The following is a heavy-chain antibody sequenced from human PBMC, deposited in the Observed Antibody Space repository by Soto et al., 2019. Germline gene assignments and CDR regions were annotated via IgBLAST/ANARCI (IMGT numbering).Heavy chain of an antibody. J-gene: IGHJ4*02. Sequence: LQILCLTYTVADGSISNYYGSWIRKTPGKGLEWIGYIYSSGSTHYNPSLQSRVTISADTSKNQVSLKVNSVTAADTAMYYCARDHPHSYGVYYFDYWGQGTPVTVSS. D-gene: IGHD5-18*01. V-gene: IGHV4-59*01. CDR1: DGSISNYY. CDR3: ARDHPHSYGVYYFDY. CDR2: IYSSGST.